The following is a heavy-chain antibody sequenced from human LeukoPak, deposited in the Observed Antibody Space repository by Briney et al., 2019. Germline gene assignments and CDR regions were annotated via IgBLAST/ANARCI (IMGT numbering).Heavy chain of an antibody. D-gene: IGHD1-1*01. V-gene: IGHV1-2*02. J-gene: IGHJ4*02. CDR1: GYTFTGYY. Sequence: ASVKVSCKTSGYTFTGYYMHWVRQAPGQGLEWTGWINPNSGGTNYAQKFQGRVTMARDTSINTAYMELSRLRSDDTAVYYCARGSKTTPIDCWGQGTLVTVSS. CDR2: INPNSGGT. CDR3: ARGSKTTPIDC.